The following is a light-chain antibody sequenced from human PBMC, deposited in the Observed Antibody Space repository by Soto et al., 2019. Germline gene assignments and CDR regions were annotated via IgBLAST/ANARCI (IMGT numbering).Light chain of an antibody. CDR1: QTVRNNY. V-gene: IGKV3-20*01. Sequence: VLSHWPGTLSLYQGERATLSCRASQTVRNNYLAWYQQKPGQAPRLLIYDASSRATGIPDRFSGGGSGTDFTLTISRLEPEDFAVYYCQQFSSYPLTFGGGTKVDIK. CDR2: DAS. J-gene: IGKJ4*01. CDR3: QQFSSYPLT.